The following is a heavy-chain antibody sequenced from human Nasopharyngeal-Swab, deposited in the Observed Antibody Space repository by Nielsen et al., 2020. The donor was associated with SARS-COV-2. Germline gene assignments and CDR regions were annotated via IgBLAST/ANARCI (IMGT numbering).Heavy chain of an antibody. Sequence: GGSLRLSPSASGITLSSYAMHWVRQSPGKGLEWVALISYDGTNKDYADSVKGRFTLSRDNSINTLYLQMNSLRPEDTALYYCVRDYNWRLDYWGQGTLVTVSS. V-gene: IGHV3-30-3*01. CDR3: VRDYNWRLDY. D-gene: IGHD1-20*01. J-gene: IGHJ4*02. CDR2: ISYDGTNK. CDR1: GITLSSYA.